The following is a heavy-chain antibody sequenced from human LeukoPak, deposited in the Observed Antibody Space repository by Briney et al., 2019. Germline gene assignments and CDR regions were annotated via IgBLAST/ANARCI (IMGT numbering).Heavy chain of an antibody. CDR3: TRVRIAVAGRGRYFDY. CDR2: IRSKAYGGTT. Sequence: HPGGSLRLSCTASGFTFGDYAMSCVRQAPGKGREWGGFIRSKAYGGTTEYAASVKGRFTISRDDSKSIAHLQMNSLKTEDTAVYYCTRVRIAVAGRGRYFDYWGQGTLVTVSS. CDR1: GFTFGDYA. J-gene: IGHJ4*02. D-gene: IGHD6-19*01. V-gene: IGHV3-49*04.